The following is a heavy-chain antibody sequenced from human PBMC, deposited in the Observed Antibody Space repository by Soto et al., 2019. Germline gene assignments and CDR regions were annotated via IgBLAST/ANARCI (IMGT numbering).Heavy chain of an antibody. CDR3: ARGDRGYYYYGMDV. Sequence: GGSLSLSCTASGFTFSSYGMHWVRQAPGKGLEWVAVISYDGSNKYYADSVKGRFTISRDNSKNTLYLQMNSLRAEDTAVYYCARGDRGYYYYGMDVWGQVTTVTFSS. CDR2: ISYDGSNK. D-gene: IGHD2-21*01. J-gene: IGHJ6*02. CDR1: GFTFSSYG. V-gene: IGHV3-30*03.